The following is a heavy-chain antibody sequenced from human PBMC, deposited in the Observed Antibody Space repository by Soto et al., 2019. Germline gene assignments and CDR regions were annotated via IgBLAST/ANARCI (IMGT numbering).Heavy chain of an antibody. CDR3: AGYGDPISFDY. D-gene: IGHD4-17*01. J-gene: IGHJ4*02. CDR1: GGSISSSSYY. Sequence: TLSLTCTVSGGSISSSSYYWGWIRQPPGKGLEWIGSIYYSGSTYYNPSLKSRVTISVDTSKNQFSLKLSSVTAADTAVYYCAGYGDPISFDYWGQGTLVTVSS. CDR2: IYYSGST. V-gene: IGHV4-39*01.